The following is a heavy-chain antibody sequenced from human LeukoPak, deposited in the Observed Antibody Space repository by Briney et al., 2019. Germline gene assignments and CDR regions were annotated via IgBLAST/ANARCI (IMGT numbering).Heavy chain of an antibody. CDR1: GFTFSSYS. CDR3: AREGSAFDP. Sequence: PGGCLRLSCAASGFTFSSYSMNWVRQAPGKGLEWVSYISSSSGTIYYADSVRGRFTISRANAKNSLYLQMNSLRGEDTAVYYCAREGSAFDPWGQGTLVTVSS. CDR2: ISSSSGTI. J-gene: IGHJ5*02. V-gene: IGHV3-48*01. D-gene: IGHD1-26*01.